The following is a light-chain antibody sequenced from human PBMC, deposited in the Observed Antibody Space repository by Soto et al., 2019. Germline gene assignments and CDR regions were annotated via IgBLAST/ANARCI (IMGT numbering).Light chain of an antibody. CDR2: GAS. CDR1: QSVTYN. Sequence: ETTLTQSPSTLSASPGERVTLSCRATQSVTYNLAWYQQKPGQAPRLLIYGASTRPTGIPARFSGRGSGTEFTLTITSLQSEDVATYYCQQYNSYPLTFGGGTKVDIK. J-gene: IGKJ4*01. V-gene: IGKV3-15*01. CDR3: QQYNSYPLT.